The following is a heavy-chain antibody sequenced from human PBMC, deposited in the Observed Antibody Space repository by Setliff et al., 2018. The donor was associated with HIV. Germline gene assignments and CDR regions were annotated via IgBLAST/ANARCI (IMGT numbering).Heavy chain of an antibody. V-gene: IGHV4-61*03. Sequence: SETLSLTCTVSGDSVSSRSYYWSWIRQPPGKGLEWIGYIYYSGSTNYNPPLKSRVTISVDTSKNHFSLKLSSVTAADTAVYYCARLYSGSYFDYWGQGTLVTVSS. D-gene: IGHD1-26*01. CDR2: IYYSGST. CDR3: ARLYSGSYFDY. J-gene: IGHJ4*02. CDR1: GDSVSSRSYY.